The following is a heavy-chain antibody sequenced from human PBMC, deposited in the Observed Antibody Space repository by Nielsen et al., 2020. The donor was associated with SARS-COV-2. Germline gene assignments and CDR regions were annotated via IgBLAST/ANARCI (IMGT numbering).Heavy chain of an antibody. D-gene: IGHD6-13*01. CDR2: ISWNSNVI. CDR1: GFTFDDFG. CDR3: TKGAQLGDY. Sequence: SLKISCAASGFTFDDFGMHWVRQAPGKGLEWVSGISWNSNVIGYADSVKGRFTISTDISKNTLYLQMNSLRAEDTAVYYCTKGAQLGDYWGQGTLVTVSS. J-gene: IGHJ4*02. V-gene: IGHV3-9*01.